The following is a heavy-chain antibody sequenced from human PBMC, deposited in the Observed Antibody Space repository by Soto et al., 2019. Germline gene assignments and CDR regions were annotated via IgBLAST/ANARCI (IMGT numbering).Heavy chain of an antibody. CDR2: ISDSGST. CDR3: AKVWTEKGYCTSMSCLYYFDY. J-gene: IGHJ4*02. V-gene: IGHV3-23*01. CDR1: GFTFSSHA. Sequence: EVQLLESGGGLVQPGGSLRLSCEASGFTFSSHAMSWVRQAPGRGLEWVSTISDSGSTYYTDSVKGRFTISRDNSNNTMYLQMNSLRAEDTAVYYCAKVWTEKGYCTSMSCLYYFDYWGQGTLVTVSS. D-gene: IGHD2-2*01.